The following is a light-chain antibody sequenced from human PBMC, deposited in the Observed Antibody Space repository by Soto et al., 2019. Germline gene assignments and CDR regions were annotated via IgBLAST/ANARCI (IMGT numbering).Light chain of an antibody. J-gene: IGKJ4*01. CDR2: GAS. V-gene: IGKV3-15*01. CDR3: QQYNNWPLLT. CDR1: QSVSSN. Sequence: EIVMTQSPATLSVSPGERATLSCRASQSVSSNLAWYQQKPGQAPRLLIYGASTRATGIPARFSGSGSGTEFPLTLSSLQSEDFAVYYCQQYNNWPLLTFGGGTKVEIK.